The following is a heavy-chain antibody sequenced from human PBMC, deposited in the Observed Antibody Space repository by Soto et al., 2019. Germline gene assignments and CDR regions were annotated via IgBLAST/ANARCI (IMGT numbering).Heavy chain of an antibody. J-gene: IGHJ4*02. D-gene: IGHD1-1*01. Sequence: PGGSLRLSCAASGFTFSSYAMHWVRQAPGKGLEWVAVISYDGSNKYYADSVKGRFTISRDNSKNTLYLQMNSLRAEDTAVYYCAREYEFDNYYFDYWGQGTLVTVSS. CDR3: AREYEFDNYYFDY. CDR1: GFTFSSYA. V-gene: IGHV3-30-3*01. CDR2: ISYDGSNK.